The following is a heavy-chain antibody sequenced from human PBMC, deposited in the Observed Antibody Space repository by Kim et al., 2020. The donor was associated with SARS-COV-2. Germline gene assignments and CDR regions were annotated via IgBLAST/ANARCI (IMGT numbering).Heavy chain of an antibody. Sequence: DYAVSVKSRIAINPDTSKNQFSLQLNSVTPEDTAVYYCARLLSQYWAFDIWGQGTMVTVSS. CDR3: ARLLSQYWAFDI. V-gene: IGHV6-1*01. J-gene: IGHJ3*02. D-gene: IGHD2-2*01.